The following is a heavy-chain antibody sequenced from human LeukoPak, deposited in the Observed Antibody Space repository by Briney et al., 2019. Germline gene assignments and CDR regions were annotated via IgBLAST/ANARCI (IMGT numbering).Heavy chain of an antibody. CDR2: ISYDGSNK. J-gene: IGHJ4*02. CDR3: AKEGIVATIGVYYFDY. CDR1: GFTFSSYG. D-gene: IGHD5-12*01. V-gene: IGHV3-30*18. Sequence: PGGSLRLSCAASGFTFSSYGMHWVRQAPGKGLEWVAVISYDGSNKYYADSVKGRFTISRDNSKNTLYLQMNSLRAEDTAVYYCAKEGIVATIGVYYFDYWGQGTLVTVSS.